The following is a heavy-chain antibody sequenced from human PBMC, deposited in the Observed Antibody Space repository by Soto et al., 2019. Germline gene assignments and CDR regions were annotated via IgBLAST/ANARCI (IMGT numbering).Heavy chain of an antibody. V-gene: IGHV4-4*03. D-gene: IGHD3-10*01. J-gene: IGHJ4*02. Sequence: QVQLQESGPGLVKPPGTLSLTCAVSGDSISSSIWWSWVRLPPGKGLEWIGEIYHSGTTNYNPSRKSRVTISVDKSKNQFSRKMSSLTAADTAVYYCARRGDGSGSLDYWGQGTLVIVFS. CDR2: IYHSGTT. CDR3: ARRGDGSGSLDY. CDR1: GDSISSSIW.